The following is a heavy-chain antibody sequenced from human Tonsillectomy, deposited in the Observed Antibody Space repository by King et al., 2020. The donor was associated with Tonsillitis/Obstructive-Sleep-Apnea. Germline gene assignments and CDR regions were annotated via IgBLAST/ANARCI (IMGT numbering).Heavy chain of an antibody. J-gene: IGHJ4*02. CDR1: GYSFTSYW. Sequence: QLVQSGAEVKKPGESLRISCKGSGYSFTSYWISWVRQMPGKGLEWMGRIDPSDSYTNYSPSFQGHVTISADKSISTAYLQWSSLKASDTAMYYCARQPPTITIVGVVSPYYFDFWGQGTLVTVSS. CDR2: IDPSDSYT. D-gene: IGHD3-3*01. V-gene: IGHV5-10-1*03. CDR3: ARQPPTITIVGVVSPYYFDF.